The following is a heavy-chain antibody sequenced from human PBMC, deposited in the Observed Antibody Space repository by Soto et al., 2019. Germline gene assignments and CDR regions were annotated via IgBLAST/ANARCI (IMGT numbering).Heavy chain of an antibody. Sequence: SETLSLTCTISGGSIRSEDHYWSWVRQSPGKGLKWIGSVYYRGRSYSKSSVKSRVTISVDTSKNQFSLNLNSVTASDTAVYFCVSQRTSVLTQAYFDYWGPGALVTVSS. CDR3: VSQRTSVLTQAYFDY. V-gene: IGHV4-39*01. D-gene: IGHD2-8*01. J-gene: IGHJ4*02. CDR1: GGSIRSEDHY. CDR2: VYYRGRS.